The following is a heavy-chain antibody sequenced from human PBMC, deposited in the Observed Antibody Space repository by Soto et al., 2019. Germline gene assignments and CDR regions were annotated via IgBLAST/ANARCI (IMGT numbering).Heavy chain of an antibody. V-gene: IGHV4-31*03. CDR3: ARDRGVSWYFHY. CDR1: GDSVSSGDYH. J-gene: IGHJ4*02. CDR2: ISSSGNA. D-gene: IGHD6-25*01. Sequence: ASETLSLTCTVSGDSVSSGDYHWNWIRQHPGKGLEWIGYISSSGNAYYNPSLRSRITISLDTSKNQFSLKLNSVTAADTAVYYCARDRGVSWYFHYWGQGSLVTVSS.